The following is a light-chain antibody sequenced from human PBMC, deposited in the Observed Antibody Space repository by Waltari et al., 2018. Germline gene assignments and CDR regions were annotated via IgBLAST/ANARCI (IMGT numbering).Light chain of an antibody. CDR1: SSNIGSNT. CDR2: SNK. J-gene: IGLJ1*01. Sequence: QSVLTQPPSASGTPGQRVTISCSGRSSNIGSNTVNWYQQLPGTAPKLLIYSNKQRPSGVPDRFSGSKSGTSASLAISGLQSEDEADYYWAAWDDSLNGYVFGTGTKVTVL. CDR3: AAWDDSLNGYV. V-gene: IGLV1-44*01.